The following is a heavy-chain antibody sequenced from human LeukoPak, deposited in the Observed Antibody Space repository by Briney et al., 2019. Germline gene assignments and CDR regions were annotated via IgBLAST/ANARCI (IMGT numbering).Heavy chain of an antibody. CDR1: GFTFSSYA. J-gene: IGHJ4*02. Sequence: GGSLRLSCAASGFTFSSYAMSWVRQTPGKGLECVAPISGSGGSTYYADSVRGRFTVSRDNSKNMLYLQMNSLRVEDTAVYYCAKSPAGSSWPSIDYWGQGTLVAVS. CDR2: ISGSGGST. CDR3: AKSPAGSSWPSIDY. D-gene: IGHD6-13*01. V-gene: IGHV3-23*01.